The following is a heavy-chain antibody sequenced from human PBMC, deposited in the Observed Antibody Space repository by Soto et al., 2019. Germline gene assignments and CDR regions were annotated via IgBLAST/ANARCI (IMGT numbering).Heavy chain of an antibody. CDR1: GGLFSSFA. D-gene: IGHD3-16*01. V-gene: IGHV1-69*13. CDR3: ARGGGPYVWFNEF. J-gene: IGHJ4*02. Sequence: SVKVSWKDSGGLFSSFAISWVRQAPGQGLEWMGGIIPVFGTTNYAQKFQGRVTITADESTNTAYMELSSLTSDGTAMYYCARGGGPYVWFNEFWGQGTQVTVSS. CDR2: IIPVFGTT.